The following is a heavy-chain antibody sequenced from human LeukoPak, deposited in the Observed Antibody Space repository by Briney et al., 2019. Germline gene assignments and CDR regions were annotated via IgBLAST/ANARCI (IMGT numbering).Heavy chain of an antibody. V-gene: IGHV3-23*01. D-gene: IGHD3-3*01. J-gene: IGHJ4*02. CDR3: ARDRYYDFWSGPVDY. Sequence: ESGGSLRLSCAASGFTFSSYAMSWVRQAPGKGLEWVSAISGSGGSTYYADSVKGRFTISRDNAKNSLYLQMNSLRAEDTAVYYCARDRYYDFWSGPVDYWGQGTLVTVSS. CDR1: GFTFSSYA. CDR2: ISGSGGST.